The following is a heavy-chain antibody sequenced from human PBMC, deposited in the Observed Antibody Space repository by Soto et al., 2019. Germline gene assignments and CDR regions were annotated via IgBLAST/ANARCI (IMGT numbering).Heavy chain of an antibody. V-gene: IGHV1-69*13. CDR2: IIPIFGTA. J-gene: IGHJ6*02. Sequence: ASVKVSCKASGGTFSSYAISWVRQAPGQGLEWMGGIIPIFGTANYAQKFQGRVTITADESTSTAYMELSSLRSEDTAVYYCAREARYRGYDIDGMDVWGQGTTVTVS. CDR3: AREARYRGYDIDGMDV. CDR1: GGTFSSYA. D-gene: IGHD5-12*01.